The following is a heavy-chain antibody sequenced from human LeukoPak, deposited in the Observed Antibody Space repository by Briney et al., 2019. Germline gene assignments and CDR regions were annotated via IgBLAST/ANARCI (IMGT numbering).Heavy chain of an antibody. CDR3: AKDGAGDYYYFDY. V-gene: IGHV3-30*02. CDR2: IRYDGSNK. CDR1: GFTFSSYG. D-gene: IGHD4-17*01. Sequence: GGSLRLSCAASGFTFSSYGMHWFRQAPAKGLEWVAFIRYDGSNKYYADSVKGRFTISRDNSKNTLYLQMNSLRAEDTAVYYCAKDGAGDYYYFDYWGQGTLVTVSS. J-gene: IGHJ4*02.